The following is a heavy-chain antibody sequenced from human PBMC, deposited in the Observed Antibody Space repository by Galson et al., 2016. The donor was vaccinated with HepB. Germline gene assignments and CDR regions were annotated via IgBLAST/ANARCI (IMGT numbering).Heavy chain of an antibody. CDR1: GFSFKDYT. CDR3: ALLTGLSHSYRDMDF. V-gene: IGHV3-30-3*01. D-gene: IGHD3-16*01. Sequence: SLRLSCAGSGFSFKDYTLHWVRQAPGKGLEWVAVISFDGTNTYYRDSVKGRFTISRDDSKNTLYLQMNSLRAEDTAVYYCALLTGLSHSYRDMDFWGQGTTVTVSS. J-gene: IGHJ6*02. CDR2: ISFDGTNT.